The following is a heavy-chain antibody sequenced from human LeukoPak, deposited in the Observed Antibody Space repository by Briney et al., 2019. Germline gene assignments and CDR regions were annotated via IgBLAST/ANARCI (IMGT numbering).Heavy chain of an antibody. V-gene: IGHV1-69*16. CDR3: ARVVRGQIY. J-gene: IGHJ4*02. Sequence: SVKVSCKASGGTFSSYTISWVRQAPGQGLEWMGRIIPILGIANYAQKFQGRVTITTDESTSTAYMELSSLRSEDTAVYYCARVVRGQIYWGQGTLVTVSS. CDR1: GGTFSSYT. D-gene: IGHD3-10*01. CDR2: IIPILGIA.